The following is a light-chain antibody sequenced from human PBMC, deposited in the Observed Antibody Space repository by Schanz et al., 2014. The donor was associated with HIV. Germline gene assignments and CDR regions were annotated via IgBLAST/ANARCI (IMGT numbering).Light chain of an antibody. CDR1: SSNIGSNT. Sequence: QSVVTQPPSASGPPGQRVTISCSGSSSNIGSNTVNWYQHLPGSAPQLLIYSDNQRPSRVPDRFFGSKSGTSASLAISGLRSDDEAHYYCATWDDSLNGWVFGGGTKLTVL. V-gene: IGLV1-44*01. J-gene: IGLJ2*01. CDR2: SDN. CDR3: ATWDDSLNGWV.